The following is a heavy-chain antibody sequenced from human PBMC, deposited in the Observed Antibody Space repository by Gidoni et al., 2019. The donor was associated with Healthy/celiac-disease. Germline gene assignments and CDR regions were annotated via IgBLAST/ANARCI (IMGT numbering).Heavy chain of an antibody. J-gene: IGHJ2*01. CDR1: GFTFSSYT. D-gene: IGHD6-13*01. Sequence: EVQLVESGGDLVNLGGSLRLSCAASGFTFSSYTMNWVRQAPGKGLEWVSSISSSSSYIYYADSVKGRFTISRDNAKNSLYLQMNSLRAEDTAVYYCARDGQPYWYFDLWGRGTLVTVSS. CDR2: ISSSSSYI. V-gene: IGHV3-21*01. CDR3: ARDGQPYWYFDL.